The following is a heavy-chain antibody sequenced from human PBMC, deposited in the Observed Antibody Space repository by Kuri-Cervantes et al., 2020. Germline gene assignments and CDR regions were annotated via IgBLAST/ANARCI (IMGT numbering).Heavy chain of an antibody. CDR3: AQYKDADYDSSGYYYDAFDI. CDR2: INSDGSST. D-gene: IGHD3-22*01. CDR1: GFTFSSYW. V-gene: IGHV3-74*01. J-gene: IGHJ3*02. Sequence: GGSLRLSCAASGFTFSSYWMHWVRQAPGKGLVWVSRINSDGSSTSYADSVKGRFTISRDNAKNTLYLQMNSLRAEDTAVYYCAQYKDADYDSSGYYYDAFDIWGQGTMVTVSS.